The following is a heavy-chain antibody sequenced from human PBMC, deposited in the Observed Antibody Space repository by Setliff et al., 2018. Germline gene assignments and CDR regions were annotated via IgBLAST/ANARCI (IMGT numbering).Heavy chain of an antibody. D-gene: IGHD3-3*01. Sequence: LSLTCSVSGGFISSSSYYWGWIRQPPGKGLEWIGSIYYSGSTYYSPSLKSRVTISLDRSKKQFSLKLTSVTAADTAVYYCARAPQYSNFWYALSWFDPWGQGIGVTVSS. CDR3: ARAPQYSNFWYALSWFDP. CDR2: IYYSGST. CDR1: GGFISSSSYY. V-gene: IGHV4-39*07. J-gene: IGHJ5*02.